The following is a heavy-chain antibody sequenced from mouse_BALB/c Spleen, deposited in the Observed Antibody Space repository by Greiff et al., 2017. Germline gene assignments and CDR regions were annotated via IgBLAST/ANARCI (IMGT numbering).Heavy chain of an antibody. J-gene: IGHJ4*01. V-gene: IGHV5-6-5*01. CDR1: GFTFSSYA. CDR3: AREGGYSPYYAMDY. CDR2: ISSGGST. D-gene: IGHD2-3*01. Sequence: EVKVVESGGGLVKPGGSLKLSCAASGFTFSSYAMSWVRQTPEKRLEWVASISSGGSTYYPDSVKGRFTISRDNARNILYLQMSSLRSEDTAMYYCAREGGYSPYYAMDYWGQGTSVTVSS.